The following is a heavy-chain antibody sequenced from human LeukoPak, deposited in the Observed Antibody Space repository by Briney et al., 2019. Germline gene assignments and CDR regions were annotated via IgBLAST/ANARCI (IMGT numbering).Heavy chain of an antibody. Sequence: PSETLSLTCTVSGGSISTSSYYWGWIRQPPGKGLEWIGSVYYSGNTYYNPSLKSRVTIFVDPSKNQFSLNLRSVTAADTAVYYCARHERCSSINCIYNWFDPWGQGTLVIVSS. D-gene: IGHD2-2*01. J-gene: IGHJ5*02. CDR3: ARHERCSSINCIYNWFDP. CDR1: GGSISTSSYY. CDR2: VYYSGNT. V-gene: IGHV4-39*01.